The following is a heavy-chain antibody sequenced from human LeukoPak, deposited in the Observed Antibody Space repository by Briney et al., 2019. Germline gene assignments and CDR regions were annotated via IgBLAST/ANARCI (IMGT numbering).Heavy chain of an antibody. Sequence: ASVKVSCKAFGYSFTDYYFHWVRLAPGQGLEWMGWINPNSGETTYAENFQGRVTLTWDPSISTAYMGLSSLRSDDTALFYCARERFGSGVGTFVCWGQETLVTVSS. CDR3: ARERFGSGVGTFVC. J-gene: IGHJ4*02. V-gene: IGHV1-2*02. D-gene: IGHD3-10*01. CDR1: GYSFTDYY. CDR2: INPNSGET.